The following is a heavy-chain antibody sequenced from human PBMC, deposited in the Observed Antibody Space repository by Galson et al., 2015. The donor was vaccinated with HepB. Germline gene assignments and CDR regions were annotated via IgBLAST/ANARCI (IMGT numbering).Heavy chain of an antibody. Sequence: SLRLSCAASGFTFNIYNMNWVRQAPGKGLEWVSYISERSTYIYYADSVKGQFTISRDSAKNSLYLQMTSLRPEDTAVYFCAGGYYYDTSIWGQGTMVTVSS. CDR3: AGGYYYDTSI. D-gene: IGHD3-22*01. CDR1: GFTFNIYN. J-gene: IGHJ3*02. V-gene: IGHV3-21*01. CDR2: ISERSTYI.